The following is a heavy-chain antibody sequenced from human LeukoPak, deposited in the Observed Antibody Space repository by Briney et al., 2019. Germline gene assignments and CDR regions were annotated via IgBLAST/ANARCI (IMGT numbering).Heavy chain of an antibody. J-gene: IGHJ4*02. CDR2: ISWNSGSI. V-gene: IGHV3-9*03. CDR1: GFTFDDYA. D-gene: IGHD3-22*01. CDR3: AKDSKPNPFYYYDSSGPSYFDY. Sequence: GGSLRLSCAASGFTFDDYAMHWVRHAPGKGLEWVSGISWNSGSIGYADSVKGRFTISRDNAKNSLYLQMNSLRAEDMALYYCAKDSKPNPFYYYDSSGPSYFDYWGQGTLVTVSS.